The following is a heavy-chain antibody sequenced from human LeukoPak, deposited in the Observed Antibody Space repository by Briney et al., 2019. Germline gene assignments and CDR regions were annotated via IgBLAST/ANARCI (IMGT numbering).Heavy chain of an antibody. Sequence: GSLRLSCAASGFTFSSYAVSWVRQASGNGLEWVSAISGSGAGTYYADSVKGRFTISRDNSKNTLYLQMNSLRAEDTAVYYCAKGGSSGLRGAFDIWGQGTMVTVSS. CDR1: GFTFSSYA. CDR3: AKGGSSGLRGAFDI. CDR2: ISGSGAGT. D-gene: IGHD3-22*01. J-gene: IGHJ3*02. V-gene: IGHV3-23*01.